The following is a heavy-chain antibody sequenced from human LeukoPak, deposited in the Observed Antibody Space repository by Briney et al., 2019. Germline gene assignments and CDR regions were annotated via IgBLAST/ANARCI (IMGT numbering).Heavy chain of an antibody. CDR1: GGSMNSYY. CDR2: IFYNGNT. Sequence: SETLSLTCTVSGGSMNSYYWSWIRQPPGKGLEWIGYIFYNGNTNYNPSLKSRVTVSVDTSKNQFSLSLRFVTAADTAMYFCVRQEDYPEFRRGFDTWGQGTLVTVSS. CDR3: VRQEDYPEFRRGFDT. V-gene: IGHV4-59*08. J-gene: IGHJ5*02. D-gene: IGHD2-15*01.